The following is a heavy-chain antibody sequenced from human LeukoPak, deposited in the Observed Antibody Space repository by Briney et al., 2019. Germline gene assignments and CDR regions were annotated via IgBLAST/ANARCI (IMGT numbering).Heavy chain of an antibody. Sequence: GGSLRLSCAASGFTFSSYSMSWVRQAPGKGLEWVSYISSSSSTNYYAYSVNGRFTISRDNAKNSLYLQMNSLRAEDTAVYYCARDKGLGTNFDYWGQGTLVTVSS. V-gene: IGHV3-48*01. J-gene: IGHJ4*02. CDR1: GFTFSSYS. CDR2: ISSSSSTN. CDR3: ARDKGLGTNFDY. D-gene: IGHD7-27*01.